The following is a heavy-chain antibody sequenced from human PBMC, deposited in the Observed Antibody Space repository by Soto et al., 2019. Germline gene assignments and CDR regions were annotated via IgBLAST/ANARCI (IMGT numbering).Heavy chain of an antibody. Sequence: QITLKESGPTLVKPTQPLSLTYTFPGFLLSTSGVGVGWIRQRPGKDLEWLALIYWDDDKRYSPSLKSRLTFTMYTPKTLVILMMTSMDPVDTAAYYCAYSPPGVPDWYWFDSCGQGTLFSVSS. D-gene: IGHD1-1*01. V-gene: IGHV2-5*02. J-gene: IGHJ5*01. CDR3: AYSPPGVPDWYWFDS. CDR2: IYWDDDK. CDR1: GFLLSTSGVG.